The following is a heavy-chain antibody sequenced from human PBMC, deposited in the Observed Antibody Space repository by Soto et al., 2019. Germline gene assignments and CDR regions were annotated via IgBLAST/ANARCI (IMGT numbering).Heavy chain of an antibody. J-gene: IGHJ4*02. CDR3: ARDLDTMVRGVRKSPDY. V-gene: IGHV3-11*01. CDR2: ISSSGSTI. Sequence: GGSLRLSCAASGFTFSDYYMSWIRQAPGKGLEWVSYISSSGSTIYYADSVKGRFTISRDNAKNSLYLQMNSLRAEDTAVYYCARDLDTMVRGVRKSPDYWGQGTLVTVSS. D-gene: IGHD3-10*01. CDR1: GFTFSDYY.